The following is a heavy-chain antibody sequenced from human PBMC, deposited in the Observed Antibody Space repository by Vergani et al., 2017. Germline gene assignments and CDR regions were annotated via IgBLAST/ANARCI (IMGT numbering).Heavy chain of an antibody. CDR2: ISGSGGST. Sequence: EVQLLESGGGLVQPGGSLRFSCAASGFTFSSYAMSWVRQAPGKGLEWVSAISGSGGSTYYADSVKGRFTISRDNSKNTLYLQMNSLRAEDTAVYYCAKDLGGYSSSWYLTVLGAFDIWGQGTMVTVSS. D-gene: IGHD6-13*01. CDR1: GFTFSSYA. V-gene: IGHV3-23*01. J-gene: IGHJ3*02. CDR3: AKDLGGYSSSWYLTVLGAFDI.